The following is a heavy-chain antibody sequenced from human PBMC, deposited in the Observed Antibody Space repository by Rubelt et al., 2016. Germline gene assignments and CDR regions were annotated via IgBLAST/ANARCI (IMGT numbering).Heavy chain of an antibody. Sequence: EVQLVESGGGLVKPGGSLRLSCVVSGFTFNNAWMSWVRQGPGKGLEWVGRIKSNANNYATAYGASVKGRFTISRDDSKNMAYLQMNSLKTEDTAVYYCSRSRERAYGSGTDYYYYGMDVWGQGTTVTVSS. CDR2: IKSNANNYAT. CDR1: GFTFNNAW. D-gene: IGHD3-10*01. V-gene: IGHV3-73*01. CDR3: SRSRERAYGSGTDYYYYGMDV. J-gene: IGHJ6*02.